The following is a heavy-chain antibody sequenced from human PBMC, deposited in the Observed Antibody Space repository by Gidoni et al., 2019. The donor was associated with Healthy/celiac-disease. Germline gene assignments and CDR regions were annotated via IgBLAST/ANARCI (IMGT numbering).Heavy chain of an antibody. CDR1: GYSFTRYW. CDR2: IDPSDSYT. CDR3: ARHNPYSSTSFYYYGMDV. J-gene: IGHJ6*02. Sequence: EVQLVQSGAEVKKPGESLGISCKGSGYSFTRYWLSWVRQMPGKGLEWMGRIDPSDSYTNYSPSFQGHVTISADKSISTAYLQWSSLKASDTAMYYCARHNPYSSTSFYYYGMDVWGQGTTVTVSS. V-gene: IGHV5-10-1*03. D-gene: IGHD6-13*01.